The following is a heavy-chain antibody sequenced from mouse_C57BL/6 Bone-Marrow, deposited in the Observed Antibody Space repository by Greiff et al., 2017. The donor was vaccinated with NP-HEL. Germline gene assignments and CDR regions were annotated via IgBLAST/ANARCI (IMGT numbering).Heavy chain of an antibody. CDR1: GYTFTSYW. Sequence: QVQLQQPGAELVKPGASVKLSCKASGYTFTSYWMHWVKQRPGQGLEWIGMIHPNSGSTNYNEKFKSKATLTVDKSSSTAYMQLSSLTSADSAVYYGARSAYDYEGHFDYWGQGTTLTVSS. CDR2: IHPNSGST. V-gene: IGHV1-64*01. D-gene: IGHD2-4*01. CDR3: ARSAYDYEGHFDY. J-gene: IGHJ2*01.